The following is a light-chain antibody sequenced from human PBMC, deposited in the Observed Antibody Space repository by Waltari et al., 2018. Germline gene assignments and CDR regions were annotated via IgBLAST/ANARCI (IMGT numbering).Light chain of an antibody. Sequence: QSALTQPRSVSGSPGQSVTISCTGTSSDVGGYNHLSWYQQHPGKAPKLMIYDVSKRPSGVPDRFSGSKSGNTASLTISGLQAEDEADYYCCSYAGSYTFVVFGGGTKLTVL. V-gene: IGLV2-11*01. CDR3: CSYAGSYTFVV. CDR2: DVS. J-gene: IGLJ2*01. CDR1: SSDVGGYNH.